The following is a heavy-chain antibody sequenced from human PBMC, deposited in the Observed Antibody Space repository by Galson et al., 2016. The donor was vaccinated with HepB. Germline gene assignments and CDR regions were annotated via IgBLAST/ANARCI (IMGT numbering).Heavy chain of an antibody. Sequence: SLRLSCAASGFTFSNYWIHWVRRAPGRGLEWVSYVNDDASRTHYADSVKGRFSISRDNAKKSLFLQMNSLRVEDTAVYYCATVPILGAVARYLDYWGQGTLVTVSS. D-gene: IGHD3-3*01. V-gene: IGHV3-74*01. CDR1: GFTFSNYW. J-gene: IGHJ4*02. CDR2: VNDDASRT. CDR3: ATVPILGAVARYLDY.